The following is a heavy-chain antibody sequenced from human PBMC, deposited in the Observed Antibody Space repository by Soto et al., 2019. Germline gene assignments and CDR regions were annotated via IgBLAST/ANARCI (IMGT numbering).Heavy chain of an antibody. D-gene: IGHD2-15*01. CDR3: GRLAEAATGHTDFDF. V-gene: IGHV4-39*02. CDR2: IHSSGGT. Sequence: SETLSLTCTVSGASINSSNYFWGWIRQPPGKGLEFVGSIHSSGGTYYNPSIKSRVTVSVDLSNSHFSLSLKSLTATDTAVYYCGRLAEAATGHTDFDFWGQGTLVTVSS. CDR1: GASINSSNYF. J-gene: IGHJ4*02.